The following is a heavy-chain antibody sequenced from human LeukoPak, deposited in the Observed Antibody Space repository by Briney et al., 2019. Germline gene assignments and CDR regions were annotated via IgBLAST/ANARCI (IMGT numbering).Heavy chain of an antibody. V-gene: IGHV4-59*01. CDR2: IYYSGST. J-gene: IGHJ4*02. Sequence: SETLSLTCTVSGGSISSYYWSWIRQPPGKGLEWIGYIYYSGSTNYNPSLKSRVTISVDTSKNQFSLKLSSVTAADTAVYYCARSRIAAAGDDFDYWGQGTLVTVSS. CDR1: GGSISSYY. CDR3: ARSRIAAAGDDFDY. D-gene: IGHD6-13*01.